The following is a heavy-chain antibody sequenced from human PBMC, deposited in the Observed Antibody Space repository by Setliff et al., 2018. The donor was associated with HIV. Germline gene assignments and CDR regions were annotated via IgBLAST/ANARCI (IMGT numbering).Heavy chain of an antibody. D-gene: IGHD6-13*01. CDR3: TKDYHVAATDY. Sequence: GGSLRLSCTASGFSFRNFGMTWVRQAPGKGLEWVSAISSSDDDTHHADSLRGRFTVSRDNTKNTLYLQMNSLRPEDTALYYCTKDYHVAATDYWGQGTLVTVSS. V-gene: IGHV3-23*01. CDR1: GFSFRNFG. J-gene: IGHJ4*02. CDR2: ISSSDDDT.